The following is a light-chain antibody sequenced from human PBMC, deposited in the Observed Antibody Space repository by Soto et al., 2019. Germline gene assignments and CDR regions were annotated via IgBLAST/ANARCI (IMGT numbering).Light chain of an antibody. Sequence: EIVMTQSPATLSVSPGEKATLSCRASQSVSNNLAWYQQKPGQAPRLLIYFASTRATGIPASFSGSGSGTEFSLPISSLQSEDFAVYYCQQYNEWPLTFGGGTKVETK. CDR2: FAS. CDR1: QSVSNN. V-gene: IGKV3-15*01. CDR3: QQYNEWPLT. J-gene: IGKJ4*01.